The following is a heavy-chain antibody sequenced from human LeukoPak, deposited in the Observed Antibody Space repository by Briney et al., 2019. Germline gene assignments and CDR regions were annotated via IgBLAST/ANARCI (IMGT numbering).Heavy chain of an antibody. J-gene: IGHJ4*02. CDR1: GGSFSGYY. D-gene: IGHD1-1*01. V-gene: IGHV4-34*01. CDR2: INHSGST. Sequence: SETLSLTCAVYGGSFSGYYWSWIRQPPGKGLEWIGEINHSGSTNYNPYLKSRVTISVDTSKNQFSLKLSSVTAADTAVYYCARILRPELERSFDYWGQGTLVTVSS. CDR3: ARILRPELERSFDY.